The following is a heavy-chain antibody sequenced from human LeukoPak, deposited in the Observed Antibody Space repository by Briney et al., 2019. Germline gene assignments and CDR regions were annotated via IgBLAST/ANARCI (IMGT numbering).Heavy chain of an antibody. V-gene: IGHV3-53*01. CDR2: IYSGGST. J-gene: IGHJ5*02. CDR1: GFTVSSNY. Sequence: PGGSLRLSCAASGFTVSSNYMSWVRQAPGKGLEWVSVIYSGGSTYYADSVKGRFTISRDNSKNTLYLQMNSLRAEDTAVYYCAREDRHMNWFDPWGQGTLVTVSS. CDR3: AREDRHMNWFDP.